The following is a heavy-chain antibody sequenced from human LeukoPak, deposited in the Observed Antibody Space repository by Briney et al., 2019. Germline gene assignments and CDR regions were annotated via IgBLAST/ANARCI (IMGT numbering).Heavy chain of an antibody. J-gene: IGHJ4*02. CDR3: ARSGSWGDGYNTRY. Sequence: PQASVNVSCKASGYTFTGYYMHWVRQAPGQGLEWMGWINTNTGNPTYAQGFTGRFVFSLDTSVSTAYLQISSLKAEDTAVYYCARSGSWGDGYNTRYWGQGTLVTVSS. CDR2: INTNTGNP. CDR1: GYTFTGYY. V-gene: IGHV7-4-1*02. D-gene: IGHD5-24*01.